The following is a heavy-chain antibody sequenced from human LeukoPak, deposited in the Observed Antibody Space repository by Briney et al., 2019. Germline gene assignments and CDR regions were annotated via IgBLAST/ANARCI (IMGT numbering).Heavy chain of an antibody. J-gene: IGHJ5*02. D-gene: IGHD3-22*01. CDR3: AKDYYDSSDGAHNWFDP. V-gene: IGHV3-23*01. CDR1: GFTFSSYA. Sequence: GGSLRLSCAASGFTFSSYAMSWVRQAPGKGLEWVSAISGSGGSTYYADSVKGRFTISRDNSKNTLYLQMNSLRAEDTAVYYCAKDYYDSSDGAHNWFDPWGQGTLVTVSS. CDR2: ISGSGGST.